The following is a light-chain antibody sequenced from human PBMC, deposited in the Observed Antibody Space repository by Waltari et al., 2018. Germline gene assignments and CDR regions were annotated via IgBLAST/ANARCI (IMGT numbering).Light chain of an antibody. CDR1: QSISKY. J-gene: IGKJ1*01. Sequence: EIVLTQSPGTLSLSSGERATLSCRTSQSISKYLAWYQQKPGQAPRLLISQSSSRATGIPDRFSGSGSGTDFSLTISRLEPEDFAVYYCQHYESLPVTFGQGTKVEIK. V-gene: IGKV3-20*01. CDR2: QSS. CDR3: QHYESLPVT.